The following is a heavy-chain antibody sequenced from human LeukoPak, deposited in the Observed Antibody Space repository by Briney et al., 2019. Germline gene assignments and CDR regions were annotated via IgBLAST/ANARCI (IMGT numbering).Heavy chain of an antibody. J-gene: IGHJ6*02. CDR2: ISSSGSTI. V-gene: IGHV3-11*01. Sequence: PGGSLRLSCAASGFTFSDYYMSWIRQAPGKRLEWVSYISSSGSTIYYADSVKGRFTISRDNAKNSLYLQMNSLRAEDTAVYYCARDKLLWFGELFSYGMDVWGQGTTVTVSS. CDR1: GFTFSDYY. CDR3: ARDKLLWFGELFSYGMDV. D-gene: IGHD3-10*01.